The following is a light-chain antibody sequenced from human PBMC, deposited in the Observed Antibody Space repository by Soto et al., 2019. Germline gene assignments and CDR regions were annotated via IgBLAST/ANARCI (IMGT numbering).Light chain of an antibody. CDR3: QQSNSFPLG. CDR2: AAS. CDR1: QGIGRW. Sequence: DIQMTQSPSSVSASVGDRVTITCRARQGIGRWLAWYQQKPGKAPKLLIYAASSLQSGVPSRFSGRGSGTDFTLTISSLQPEDFATYFCQQSNSFPLGFGGGTKVEVK. J-gene: IGKJ4*01. V-gene: IGKV1-12*01.